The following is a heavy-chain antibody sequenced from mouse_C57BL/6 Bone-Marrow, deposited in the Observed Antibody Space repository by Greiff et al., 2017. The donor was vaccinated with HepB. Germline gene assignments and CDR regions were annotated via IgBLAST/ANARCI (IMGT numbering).Heavy chain of an antibody. Sequence: QVQLKESGAELVRPGASVTLSCKASGYTFTDYEMHWVKQTPVHGLEWIGAIDPETGGTAYNQKFKGKAILTADKSSSTAYMELRSLTSEDSAVYYCTIYYYGSPYAMDYWGQGTSVTVSS. CDR2: IDPETGGT. V-gene: IGHV1-15*01. D-gene: IGHD1-1*01. CDR1: GYTFTDYE. CDR3: TIYYYGSPYAMDY. J-gene: IGHJ4*01.